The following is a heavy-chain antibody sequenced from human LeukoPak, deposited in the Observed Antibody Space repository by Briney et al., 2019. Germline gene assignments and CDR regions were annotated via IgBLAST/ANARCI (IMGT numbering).Heavy chain of an antibody. CDR1: GGSISSYD. D-gene: IGHD5-12*01. J-gene: IGHJ4*02. CDR2: IYYSGST. CDR3: ARGNGREATTFDY. V-gene: IGHV4-59*01. Sequence: SETLSLTCTVSGGSISSYDWSWIRQPPGKGLEWIGYIYYSGSTNYNPSLKSRVTISVDTSKNQFSLKLSSVTAADTAVYYCARGNGREATTFDYWGQGTLVTVSS.